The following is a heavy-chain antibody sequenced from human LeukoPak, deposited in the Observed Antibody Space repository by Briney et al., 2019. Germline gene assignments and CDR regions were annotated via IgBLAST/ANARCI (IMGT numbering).Heavy chain of an antibody. D-gene: IGHD1-26*01. CDR3: AKEIVGATPRGWFDP. Sequence: SGGPLRLSCAASGFTFSSYAMSWVRQAPGKGLEWVSAISGSGGSTYYADSVKGRFTISRDNSKNTLYLQMNSLRAEDTAVYYCAKEIVGATPRGWFDPWGQGTLVTVSS. CDR2: ISGSGGST. J-gene: IGHJ5*02. V-gene: IGHV3-23*01. CDR1: GFTFSSYA.